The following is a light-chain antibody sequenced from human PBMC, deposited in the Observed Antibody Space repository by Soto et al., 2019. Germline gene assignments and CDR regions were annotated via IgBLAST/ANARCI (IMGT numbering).Light chain of an antibody. J-gene: IGKJ1*01. V-gene: IGKV3-11*01. CDR3: QQYGSSPPET. CDR2: DAS. Sequence: EIVLTQSPATLSLSPGERATLSCRASQSVSSYLAWYQQKPGQAPRLLIYDASNRATGIPARFSGSGSGTDFTLTISSLEPEDFAVYYCQQYGSSPPETFGQGTKV. CDR1: QSVSSY.